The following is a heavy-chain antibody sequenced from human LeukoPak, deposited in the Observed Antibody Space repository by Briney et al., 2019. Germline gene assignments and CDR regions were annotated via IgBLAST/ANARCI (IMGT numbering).Heavy chain of an antibody. D-gene: IGHD6-13*01. CDR2: IHYSGST. J-gene: IGHJ6*02. Sequence: PSETLSLTCTVSGGSISSYYWSWIRQPPGKGLEWIGYIHYSGSTNYNPSLKSRVTISVDTSKNQFSLKLSSVTAADTAVYYCATLGDSDESGAAGTGPYYYGMDVWGQGTTVTVSS. CDR1: GGSISSYY. CDR3: ATLGDSDESGAAGTGPYYYGMDV. V-gene: IGHV4-59*08.